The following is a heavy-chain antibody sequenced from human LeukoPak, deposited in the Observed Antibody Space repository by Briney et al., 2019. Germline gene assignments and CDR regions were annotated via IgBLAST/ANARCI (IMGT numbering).Heavy chain of an antibody. Sequence: GGSLRLSCAASGFTFSSYAMSWVRQAPGKGLEWVSAISGSGVSTYYADSVKGRFTISRDNPKNTLYLQMNSLRAEDTAVYYCAKVPYDSSGYYYFDYWGQGTLVTVSS. CDR3: AKVPYDSSGYYYFDY. CDR1: GFTFSSYA. D-gene: IGHD3-22*01. V-gene: IGHV3-23*01. J-gene: IGHJ4*02. CDR2: ISGSGVST.